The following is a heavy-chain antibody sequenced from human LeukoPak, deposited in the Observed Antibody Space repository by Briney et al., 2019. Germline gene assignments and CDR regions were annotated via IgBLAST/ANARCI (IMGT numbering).Heavy chain of an antibody. CDR3: AAEDSGSYLSYFDY. CDR2: IIPIFGTA. D-gene: IGHD1-26*01. CDR1: GGTFSSYA. V-gene: IGHV1-69*05. Sequence: SVKVSCKASGGTFSSYAISWVRRAPGQGLEWMGGIIPIFGTANYAQKFQGRVTFTTDESTSTAYMELSSLRSEDTAVYYCAAEDSGSYLSYFDYWGQGTLVTVSS. J-gene: IGHJ4*02.